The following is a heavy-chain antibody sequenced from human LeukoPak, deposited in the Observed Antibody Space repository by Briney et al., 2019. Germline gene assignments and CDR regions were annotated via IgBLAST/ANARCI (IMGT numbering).Heavy chain of an antibody. Sequence: GGSLRLSCAASGFTFSSYWMHWVRQAPGKGLAWVSRINTDGSSTSNADSVKGRFTISRDNAKNTLYLQMNSLRAEDTAVYYCARAQPQGFDPWGQGTLVTVSS. CDR3: ARAQPQGFDP. D-gene: IGHD2-2*01. CDR2: INTDGSST. V-gene: IGHV3-74*01. CDR1: GFTFSSYW. J-gene: IGHJ5*02.